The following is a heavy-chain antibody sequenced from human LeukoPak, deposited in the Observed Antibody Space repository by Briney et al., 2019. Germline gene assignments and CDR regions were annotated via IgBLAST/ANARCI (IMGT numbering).Heavy chain of an antibody. CDR1: GYTFTGYY. J-gene: IGHJ4*02. CDR3: ARGEYSSSSILWTLDY. D-gene: IGHD6-6*01. V-gene: IGHV1-2*02. CDR2: TNPNSGGT. Sequence: ASVKVSCKASGYTFTGYYMHWVRQAPGQGLEWMGWTNPNSGGTNYAQKFQGRVTMTRDTSISTAYMELSRLRSDDTAVYYCARGEYSSSSILWTLDYWGQGTLVTVSS.